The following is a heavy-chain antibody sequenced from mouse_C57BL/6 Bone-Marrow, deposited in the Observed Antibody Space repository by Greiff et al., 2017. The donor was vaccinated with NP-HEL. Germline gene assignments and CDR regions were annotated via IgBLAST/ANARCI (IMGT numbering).Heavy chain of an antibody. J-gene: IGHJ2*01. Sequence: QVQLQQPGAELVMPGASVKLSCKASGYTFTSYWMHWVKQRPGQGLEWIGEIDPSDSYTNYNQKFKGKSTLTVDKSSSTAYMQLSSLTSEDSAVYYCARGEGTCYYCSNYFDYWGQGTTLTVSS. CDR1: GYTFTSYW. CDR3: ARGEGTCYYCSNYFDY. CDR2: IDPSDSYT. V-gene: IGHV1-69*01. D-gene: IGHD1-1*01.